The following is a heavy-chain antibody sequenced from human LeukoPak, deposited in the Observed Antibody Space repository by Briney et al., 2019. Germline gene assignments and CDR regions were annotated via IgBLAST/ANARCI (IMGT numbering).Heavy chain of an antibody. CDR1: GFTFSSYA. J-gene: IGHJ4*02. D-gene: IGHD3-22*01. CDR2: ISGSGGST. V-gene: IGHV3-23*01. CDR3: AIYDSSGYYNY. Sequence: GGSLRLSCAASGFTFSSYAMNWVRQTPGKGLEWVSSISGSGGSTYYADSVKGRFTISRDNSKNTLYLQMNSLRAEDTAVYYCAIYDSSGYYNYWGQGTLVTVSS.